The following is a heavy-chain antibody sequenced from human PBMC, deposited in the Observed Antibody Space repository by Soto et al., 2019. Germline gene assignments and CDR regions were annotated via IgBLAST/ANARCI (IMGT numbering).Heavy chain of an antibody. Sequence: LSLTCAVSGGSISSGGYSWSWIRQPPGKGLEWIGYIYHSGSTYYNPSLKSRVTISVDRSKNQFSLKLSSVTAADTAVYYCARVKLSTDYYDSSGYYDWGQGTLVTVSS. CDR1: GGSISSGGYS. CDR3: ARVKLSTDYYDSSGYYD. J-gene: IGHJ4*02. CDR2: IYHSGST. V-gene: IGHV4-30-2*01. D-gene: IGHD3-22*01.